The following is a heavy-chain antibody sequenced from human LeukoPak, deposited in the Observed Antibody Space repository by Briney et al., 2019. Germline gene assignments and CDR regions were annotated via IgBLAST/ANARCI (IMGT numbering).Heavy chain of an antibody. Sequence: SETLSLTCAVYGGSFSGYYWGWIRQPPGKGLEWIGEINHSGSTNYNPSLKSRVTISVDTSKNQFSLKLSSVTAADTAVYYCARGRRGVRNWFDPWGQGTLVTVSS. CDR1: GGSFSGYY. D-gene: IGHD3-10*01. J-gene: IGHJ5*02. V-gene: IGHV4-34*01. CDR3: ARGRRGVRNWFDP. CDR2: INHSGST.